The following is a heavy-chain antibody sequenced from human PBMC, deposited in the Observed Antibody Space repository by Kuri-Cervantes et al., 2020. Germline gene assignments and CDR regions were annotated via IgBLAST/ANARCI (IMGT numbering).Heavy chain of an antibody. J-gene: IGHJ4*02. CDR2: IWYDGSNK. Sequence: GESLKISCAASGFTFSSYGMHWVRQAPGKGLEWVAVIWYDGSNKYYADSVKGRFTISRDNSKNTLYLQMNSLRAEDTAVYYCARAVGATALDYWGQGTLVTVSS. V-gene: IGHV3-33*01. CDR3: ARAVGATALDY. D-gene: IGHD1-26*01. CDR1: GFTFSSYG.